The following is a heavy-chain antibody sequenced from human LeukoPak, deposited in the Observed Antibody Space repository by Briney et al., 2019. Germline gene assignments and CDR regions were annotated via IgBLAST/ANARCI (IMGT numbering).Heavy chain of an antibody. Sequence: SETLSLTCAVYGGSFSGYYWSWIRQPPGKGLEWIGEINHSGSTNYNPSLKSRVTISVDTSKNQFSLKLSSVTAADTAVYYCARGGKTFWYYYYGMDVWGKGTTVTVSS. CDR1: GGSFSGYY. CDR3: ARGGKTFWYYYYGMDV. J-gene: IGHJ6*04. V-gene: IGHV4-34*01. D-gene: IGHD3-3*01. CDR2: INHSGST.